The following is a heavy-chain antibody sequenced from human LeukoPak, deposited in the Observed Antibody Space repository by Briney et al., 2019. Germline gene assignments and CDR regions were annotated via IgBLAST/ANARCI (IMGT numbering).Heavy chain of an antibody. Sequence: GGSLRLSCAASGFTFDSYGMHWVRQAPGKGLEWVAFIRSDGNTKYYADSVKGRFTISRDNSKNTLYLQMNSLRAEDTAVYYCAKTLNMVRGVTTDYWGQGTLVTVSS. J-gene: IGHJ4*02. CDR1: GFTFDSYG. CDR2: IRSDGNTK. CDR3: AKTLNMVRGVTTDY. V-gene: IGHV3-30*02. D-gene: IGHD3-10*01.